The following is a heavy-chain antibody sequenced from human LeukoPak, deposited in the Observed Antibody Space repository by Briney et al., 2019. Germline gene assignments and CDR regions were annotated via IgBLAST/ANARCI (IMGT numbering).Heavy chain of an antibody. D-gene: IGHD7-27*01. J-gene: IGHJ3*02. CDR3: ARDPGALDI. CDR2: INPNSGGT. V-gene: IGHV1-2*02. CDR1: GYTFTGYD. Sequence: GASVKVSCNDSGYTFTGYDIHWGRQAPGQGLEWMGWINPNSGGTNYAQKFQGRVTMTRDTSISTAYMELSRLRSDDTAVYYCARDPGALDIWGQGTMVTVSS.